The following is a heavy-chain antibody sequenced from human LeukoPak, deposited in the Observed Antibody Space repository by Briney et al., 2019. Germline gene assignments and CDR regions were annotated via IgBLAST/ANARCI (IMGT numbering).Heavy chain of an antibody. Sequence: GGSLRLSCAASGFTFSSYGMHWVRQAPGKGLEWVAFIRYDGSNKYYADSVKGRFTISRDNAKNSLYLQMNSLRAEDTAVYYCAREGLYCSGGSCYFFDYWGQGTLVTVSS. CDR1: GFTFSSYG. CDR3: AREGLYCSGGSCYFFDY. D-gene: IGHD2-15*01. CDR2: IRYDGSNK. J-gene: IGHJ4*02. V-gene: IGHV3-30*02.